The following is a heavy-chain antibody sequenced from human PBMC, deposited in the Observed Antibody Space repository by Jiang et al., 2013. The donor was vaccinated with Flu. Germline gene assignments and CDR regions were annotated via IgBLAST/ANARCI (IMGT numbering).Heavy chain of an antibody. CDR2: TYYRSKWYN. D-gene: IGHD1-26*01. CDR1: GDSVSSNSAA. CDR3: ARDLGYSGSPGESEGPENAFDI. V-gene: IGHV6-1*01. J-gene: IGHJ3*02. Sequence: SQTLSLTCAISGDSVSSNSAAWNWIRQSPSRGLEWLGRTYYRSKWYNDYAVSVKSRITINPDTSKNQFSLQLNSVTPEDTAVYYCARDLGYSGSPGESEGPENAFDIWGQGTMVTVSS.